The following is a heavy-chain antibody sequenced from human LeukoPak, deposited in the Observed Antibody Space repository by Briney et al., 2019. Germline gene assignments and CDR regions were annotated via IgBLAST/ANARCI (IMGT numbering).Heavy chain of an antibody. Sequence: GGSLRLSCAASGFTFDDYGLSWVRQVPGKGLEWVSGLNWNGASTGYADSVKGRFTISRDNSKNTLYLQMNSLRAEDTVVYYCAKDGGYDFWSGYTHYTTYFGYWGQGTLVTVSS. J-gene: IGHJ4*02. CDR1: GFTFDDYG. V-gene: IGHV3-20*04. CDR2: LNWNGAST. CDR3: AKDGGYDFWSGYTHYTTYFGY. D-gene: IGHD3-3*01.